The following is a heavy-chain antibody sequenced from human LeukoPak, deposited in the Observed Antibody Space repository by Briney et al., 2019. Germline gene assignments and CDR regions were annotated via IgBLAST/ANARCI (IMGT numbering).Heavy chain of an antibody. CDR2: ISSSSSYI. Sequence: GGSLRLSCAASGFTFSSYSMNWVRQAPGKGLEWVSFISSSSSYIYYADSVKGRFTISRDNAKNSLYLQMNSLRAEDTAVYYCARERRWVRGVDYWGQGTLVTVSS. J-gene: IGHJ4*02. V-gene: IGHV3-21*01. CDR1: GFTFSSYS. D-gene: IGHD3-10*01. CDR3: ARERRWVRGVDY.